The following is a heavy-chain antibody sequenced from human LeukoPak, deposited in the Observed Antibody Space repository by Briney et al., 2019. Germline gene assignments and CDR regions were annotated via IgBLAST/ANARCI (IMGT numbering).Heavy chain of an antibody. J-gene: IGHJ3*02. Sequence: SETLSLTCTVSGGSISSSSYYWGWIRQPPGKGLEWIGSIYYSGSTYYNPSLKSRVTISVDTSKNQFSLKLSSVTAADTAVYYCARNPNTLSPYCGGDCYPDDAFDIWGQGTMVTVSS. D-gene: IGHD2-21*01. CDR3: ARNPNTLSPYCGGDCYPDDAFDI. CDR2: IYYSGST. CDR1: GGSISSSSYY. V-gene: IGHV4-39*07.